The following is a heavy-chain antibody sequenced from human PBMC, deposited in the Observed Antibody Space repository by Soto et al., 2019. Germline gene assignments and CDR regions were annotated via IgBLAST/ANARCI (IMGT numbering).Heavy chain of an antibody. V-gene: IGHV4-39*01. Sequence: SETLSLTCTVSGGSISSSSYYWGWIRQPPGKGLEWIGSTYYSGSTYYNPSLKSRVTISVDTSKNQFSLKLSSVTAADTAVYYCAIVVVPAATYRAEDYYYYGMDVWGQGTTVTVSS. J-gene: IGHJ6*02. CDR3: AIVVVPAATYRAEDYYYYGMDV. CDR2: TYYSGST. D-gene: IGHD2-2*01. CDR1: GGSISSSSYY.